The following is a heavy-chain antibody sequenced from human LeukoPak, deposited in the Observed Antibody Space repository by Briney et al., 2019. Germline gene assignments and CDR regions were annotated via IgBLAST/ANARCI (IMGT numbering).Heavy chain of an antibody. J-gene: IGHJ5*02. CDR3: AGTTKKRIQLWPYHENWFDP. CDR1: GGSISSYY. CDR2: IKHDGST. D-gene: IGHD5-18*01. Sequence: PSETLSLTCSVSGGSISSYYWSWIRQPPGKGLEWIGEIKHDGSTTYNPSLKSRVTISVDTSKNQFSLKLSSVTAADTAVYYCAGTTKKRIQLWPYHENWFDPWGQGTLVTVSS. V-gene: IGHV4-59*13.